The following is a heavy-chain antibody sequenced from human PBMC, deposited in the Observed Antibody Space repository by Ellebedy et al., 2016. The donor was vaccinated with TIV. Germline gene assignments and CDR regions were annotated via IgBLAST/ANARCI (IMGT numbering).Heavy chain of an antibody. CDR3: ARLQMTTTFNWLEP. CDR1: GFTFSSYW. J-gene: IGHJ5*02. V-gene: IGHV3-7*03. CDR2: IKQDGSEK. D-gene: IGHD4-17*01. Sequence: GGSLRLXXAASGFTFSSYWMSWVRQAPGKGLEWVANIKQDGSEKYYVDSVKGRFTISRDNAKNSLYLQMNSLRAEDTAVYYCARLQMTTTFNWLEPWGQGTLVTVSS.